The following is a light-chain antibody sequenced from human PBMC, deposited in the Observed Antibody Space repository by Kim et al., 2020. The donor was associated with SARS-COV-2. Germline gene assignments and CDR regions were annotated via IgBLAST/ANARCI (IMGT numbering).Light chain of an antibody. CDR1: KESSKD. V-gene: IGKV1-17*01. CDR2: DAA. Sequence: AAVGEGGTITCRGSKESSKDLGKWQQKKGRAPKRLMYDAASMQRGGLSWCSGSGAGTKVTITTSSVQPDEVVAYYCWQHSNNTPTFGQGTRLEIK. CDR3: WQHSNNTPT. J-gene: IGKJ5*01.